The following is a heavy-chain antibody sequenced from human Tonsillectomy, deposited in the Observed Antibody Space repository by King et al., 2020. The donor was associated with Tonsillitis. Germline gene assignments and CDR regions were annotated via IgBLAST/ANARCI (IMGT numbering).Heavy chain of an antibody. CDR2: INPICDGT. Sequence: VQLVESGAEVKKPGASVKVSCKASGYTFTNYYMHWVRQAPGQGLEWMGIINPICDGTSYAQTFQGRVTMTRDKSTRTVHMEMCRLRSEDTAVYYCARGHLDTARGTFDPWGQGTLVTVSS. CDR3: ARGHLDTARGTFDP. V-gene: IGHV1-46*01. D-gene: IGHD5-18*01. J-gene: IGHJ5*02. CDR1: GYTFTNYY.